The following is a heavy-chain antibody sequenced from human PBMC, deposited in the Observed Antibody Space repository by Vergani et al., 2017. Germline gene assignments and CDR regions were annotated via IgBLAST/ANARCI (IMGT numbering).Heavy chain of an antibody. Sequence: QVQLQESGPGLVKPSQTLSLTCTVSGGSISRYYWSWIRQPPGKGLEWIGYIYYSGSTNYNPSLKSRVTISVDTSKNQFSLKLSSVTAADTAVYYCARDLGGSYYRYFDYWGQGTLVTVSS. CDR2: IYYSGST. D-gene: IGHD1-26*01. CDR1: GGSISRYY. CDR3: ARDLGGSYYRYFDY. V-gene: IGHV4-59*01. J-gene: IGHJ4*02.